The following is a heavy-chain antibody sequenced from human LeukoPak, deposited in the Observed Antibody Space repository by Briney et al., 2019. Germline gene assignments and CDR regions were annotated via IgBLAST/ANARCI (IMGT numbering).Heavy chain of an antibody. CDR3: ARSYCSGTSCSGDY. J-gene: IGHJ4*02. CDR2: ISSDASNK. D-gene: IGHD2-2*01. V-gene: IGHV3-30*04. Sequence: YAXXXVRQASAKGLEWVTVISSDASNKNYAGSVKGRFTVSRDNSKNTLYLQMNSLRTEDTAVYYCARSYCSGTSCSGDYWGQGTLVTVSS. CDR1: YA.